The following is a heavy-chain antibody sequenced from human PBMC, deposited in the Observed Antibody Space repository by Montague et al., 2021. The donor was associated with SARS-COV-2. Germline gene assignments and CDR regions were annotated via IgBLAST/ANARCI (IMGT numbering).Heavy chain of an antibody. CDR3: ARHSGRDTMFGVVSIPDAFDI. D-gene: IGHD3-3*01. CDR1: GSSISSSSYY. J-gene: IGHJ3*02. Sequence: SETLSLTCTVSGSSISSSSYYWGWIRQPPGKGLEWIGSIYYSGSTYYNPSLKSRVTISVDTSKNQFSLKLSSVTAADTAVYYCARHSGRDTMFGVVSIPDAFDIWGQGTMVTVSS. V-gene: IGHV4-39*01. CDR2: IYYSGST.